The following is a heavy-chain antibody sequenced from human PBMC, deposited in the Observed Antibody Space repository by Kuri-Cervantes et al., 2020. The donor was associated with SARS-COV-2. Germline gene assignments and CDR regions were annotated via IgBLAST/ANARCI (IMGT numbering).Heavy chain of an antibody. CDR3: AKGVQLWSCWDY. Sequence: GGSLRLSCAASGFTFSSYAMHWVRQAPGKGLEWVSAISGSGGSTYYADSVKGRFTISRDNSKNTLYLQMNSLRAEDTAVYYCAKGVQLWSCWDYWGQGTLVTVSS. V-gene: IGHV3-23*01. CDR2: ISGSGGST. CDR1: GFTFSSYA. J-gene: IGHJ4*02. D-gene: IGHD5-18*01.